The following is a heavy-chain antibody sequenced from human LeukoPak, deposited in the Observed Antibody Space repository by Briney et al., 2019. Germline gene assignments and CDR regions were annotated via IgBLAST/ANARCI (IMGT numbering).Heavy chain of an antibody. J-gene: IGHJ4*02. V-gene: IGHV5-51*01. CDR1: GYIFTSYW. Sequence: GESLQISCKGSGYIFTSYWIGWVRQVPGKGLEWVGIIYPGDSDTRYSPSFQGQVTISADKSISTAYLQRSSLKASDTAMYYCASSEYYYDSSGYPYNYFDYWGQGTLVTVSS. CDR3: ASSEYYYDSSGYPYNYFDY. CDR2: IYPGDSDT. D-gene: IGHD3-22*01.